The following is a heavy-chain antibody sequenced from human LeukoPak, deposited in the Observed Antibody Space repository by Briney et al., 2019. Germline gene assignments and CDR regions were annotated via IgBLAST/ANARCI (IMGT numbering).Heavy chain of an antibody. Sequence: SETLSLTCTVSGGPISTYSWSWIRQPAGKGLEWIGRMYTSGSTNYNPSLKSRVTMSVDTSKNHFSLKLSSVTAADTAVYFCARDSGSSWYDWFDPWGQGTLVTVS. CDR3: ARDSGSSWYDWFDP. J-gene: IGHJ5*02. CDR1: GGPISTYS. CDR2: MYTSGST. V-gene: IGHV4-4*07. D-gene: IGHD6-13*01.